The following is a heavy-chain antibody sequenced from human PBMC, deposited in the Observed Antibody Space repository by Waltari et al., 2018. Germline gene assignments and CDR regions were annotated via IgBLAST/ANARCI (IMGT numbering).Heavy chain of an antibody. V-gene: IGHV4-30-4*01. D-gene: IGHD3-16*01. J-gene: IGHJ6*02. CDR3: ARGWGSIIDYFYGMDV. Sequence: QVQLQESGPGLVKPSQTLSLTCTVSGGSNRSGDYHWNWIRQAPGEGLEWIGYILDSGRTYYKPSLKSRLTMSVETSKNQFALKLSTVTAADTAVYYCARGWGSIIDYFYGMDVWGQGTTVTVSS. CDR2: ILDSGRT. CDR1: GGSNRSGDYH.